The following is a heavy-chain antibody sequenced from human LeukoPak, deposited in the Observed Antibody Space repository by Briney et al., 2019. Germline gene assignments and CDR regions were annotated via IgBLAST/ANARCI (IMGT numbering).Heavy chain of an antibody. CDR2: IGSSGSPT. Sequence: PGGSLRLSCAASGFAFNSYNMNWVRQAPGKGLEWISYIGSSGSPTHYADSVRGRFTISRDNAMNSLYLQMNSLRDEDTAVYYCASPFRVAWGGWGQGTLDTVSS. CDR3: ASPFRVAWGG. J-gene: IGHJ4*02. D-gene: IGHD2-15*01. CDR1: GFAFNSYN. V-gene: IGHV3-48*02.